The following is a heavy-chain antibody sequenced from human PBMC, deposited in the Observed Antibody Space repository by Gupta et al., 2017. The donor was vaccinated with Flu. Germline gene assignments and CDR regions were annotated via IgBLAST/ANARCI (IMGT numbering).Heavy chain of an antibody. Sequence: GSGFTFRNYELNWVRQAPGKGLEWVSYISSSGNTIYYADSVKGRFIISRDSARNSLYLQMNSLRVEDTAVYYCAREGMDVWGKGTTVNVS. CDR1: GFTFRNYE. CDR2: ISSSGNTI. J-gene: IGHJ6*03. V-gene: IGHV3-48*03. CDR3: AREGMDV.